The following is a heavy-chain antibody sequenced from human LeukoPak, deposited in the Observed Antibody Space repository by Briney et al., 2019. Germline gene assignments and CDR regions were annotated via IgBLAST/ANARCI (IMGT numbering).Heavy chain of an antibody. CDR2: IYYSGST. V-gene: IGHV4-59*01. J-gene: IGHJ4*02. Sequence: PSETLSLTCTVSGGSISSYYWSWIRQPPGKGLEWIGYIYYSGSTNYNPSLKSRVTISVDTSKNQFSLKLSSVTAADTAVYYCARVQGIAVAGPNFDYWGQGTLVTVSS. D-gene: IGHD6-19*01. CDR1: GGSISSYY. CDR3: ARVQGIAVAGPNFDY.